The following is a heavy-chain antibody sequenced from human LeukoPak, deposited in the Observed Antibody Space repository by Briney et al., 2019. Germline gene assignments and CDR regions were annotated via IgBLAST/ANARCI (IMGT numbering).Heavy chain of an antibody. Sequence: GASVNVSFKSSGYTFTGYYMHWVRQAPGQGLAWMGWINPNSGGTNYAQKFQGRVTMTRDTSISTAYMELSRLRSDDTAVYYCARLSHHSSGWYGGWFDPWGQGTLVTVSS. CDR1: GYTFTGYY. D-gene: IGHD6-19*01. CDR2: INPNSGGT. CDR3: ARLSHHSSGWYGGWFDP. V-gene: IGHV1-2*02. J-gene: IGHJ5*02.